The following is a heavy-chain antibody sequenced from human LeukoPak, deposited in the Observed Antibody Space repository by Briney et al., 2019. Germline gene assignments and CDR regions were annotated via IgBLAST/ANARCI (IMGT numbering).Heavy chain of an antibody. CDR1: RFTFRSYD. V-gene: IGHV3-23*01. CDR3: AKEILRQTLAFDI. Sequence: GGSLTLSCAASRFTFRSYDMNWVAQAPGKGLEGVSAISGGGGSTYYTDSVKGRFTISRDNSKITLYLKINSLRAEDTAVYYCAKEILRQTLAFDIWGQGTMVTVSS. D-gene: IGHD1-26*01. CDR2: ISGGGGST. J-gene: IGHJ3*02.